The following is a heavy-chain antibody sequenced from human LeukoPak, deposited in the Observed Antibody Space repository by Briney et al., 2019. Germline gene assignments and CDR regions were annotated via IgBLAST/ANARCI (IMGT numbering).Heavy chain of an antibody. J-gene: IGHJ4*02. CDR3: ARDHVEPGVILDY. Sequence: GGSLRLSCAASGFTFSSYSMNWVRQAPGKGLEWVSSISSSSSYIYYADSVKGRFTISRDNAKNSLYLQMNSLRAEDTAVYYCARDHVEPGVILDYWGQGNLVTVSS. CDR1: GFTFSSYS. CDR2: ISSSSSYI. D-gene: IGHD1-14*01. V-gene: IGHV3-21*01.